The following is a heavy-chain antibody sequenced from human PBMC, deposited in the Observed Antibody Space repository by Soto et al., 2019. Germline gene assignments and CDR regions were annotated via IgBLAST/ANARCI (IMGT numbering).Heavy chain of an antibody. J-gene: IGHJ4*02. D-gene: IGHD6-6*01. CDR1: GFSLSTDDVG. Sequence: SGPTMVNPTQTLTLTCTFSGFSLSTDDVGVGWIRQPPGKALDWLAVIYWDDDKRYSPSLKSRLTITKDTSKNQVLLTMTNMDPVDTATYFCARSKYSISSFDSWGQGVPVTVSS. CDR2: IYWDDDK. CDR3: ARSKYSISSFDS. V-gene: IGHV2-5*02.